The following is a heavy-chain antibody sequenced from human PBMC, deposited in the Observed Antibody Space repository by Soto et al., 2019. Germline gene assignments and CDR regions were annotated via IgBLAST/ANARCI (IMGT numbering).Heavy chain of an antibody. D-gene: IGHD5-18*01. J-gene: IGHJ4*01. CDR3: AKGSTYSFYFDH. Sequence: HPXGSLSLSCVASGFIFSSYDMSWVRQAPGKGLEWVSFIIGNIGTTYYADSVKGRFTISRDNSKNTLYLQMSRLGAEDTAAYYCAKGSTYSFYFDHWGQGTLVTVSS. CDR1: GFIFSSYD. CDR2: IIGNIGTT. V-gene: IGHV3-23*01.